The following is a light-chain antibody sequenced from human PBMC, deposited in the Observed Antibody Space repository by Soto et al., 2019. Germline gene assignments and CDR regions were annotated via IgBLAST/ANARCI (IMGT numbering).Light chain of an antibody. CDR1: QSVSSSY. CDR2: GAS. Sequence: EIVLTQSTGTLSLSPGERATLSCRASQSVSSSYLAWYQQKPGQAPRLLIYGASSRATGIPDRFSGSGSGTXXXXXXXXXXXXDFAVXXXXXYGSSPPFTFGGGTKVEIK. J-gene: IGKJ4*01. CDR3: XXYGSSPPFT. V-gene: IGKV3-20*01.